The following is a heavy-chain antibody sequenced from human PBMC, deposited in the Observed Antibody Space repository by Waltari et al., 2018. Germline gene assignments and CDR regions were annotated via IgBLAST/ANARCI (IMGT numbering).Heavy chain of an antibody. CDR2: VYYSGST. D-gene: IGHD3-3*01. V-gene: IGHV4-59*11. CDR1: GGPIVGHY. J-gene: IGHJ3*01. Sequence: QVQLQESGPGLVKPSETLSLTCTVPGGPIVGHYWSWIRQTPGKGLEWIGNVYYSGSTNYNPSFKSRATTSIDTSKDQFYLKLTSVTAADTAVYYCARDRRYDIWSGSGDAFDVWGLGTMVSVSS. CDR3: ARDRRYDIWSGSGDAFDV.